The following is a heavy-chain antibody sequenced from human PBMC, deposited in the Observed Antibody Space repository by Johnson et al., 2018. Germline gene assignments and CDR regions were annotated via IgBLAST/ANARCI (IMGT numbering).Heavy chain of an antibody. V-gene: IGHV3-30*18. Sequence: QVQLVQSGGGVVQPGRSLRLSCAASGFTFSNYGMHWVRQAPGKGLEWVAVISYDGSNKYYADSVKGRFTISRDNSKNTLYLQMNSLRAEETAVYYCAKDPVRVGAFDIWGQGTVVTVSS. J-gene: IGHJ3*02. D-gene: IGHD3-16*01. CDR3: AKDPVRVGAFDI. CDR2: ISYDGSNK. CDR1: GFTFSNYG.